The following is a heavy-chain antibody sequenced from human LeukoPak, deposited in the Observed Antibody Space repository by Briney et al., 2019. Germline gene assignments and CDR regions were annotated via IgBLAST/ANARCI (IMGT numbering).Heavy chain of an antibody. CDR1: GGSISSSSYY. CDR3: AVVTTTTFDY. CDR2: IYYSGST. J-gene: IGHJ4*02. V-gene: IGHV4-39*01. D-gene: IGHD4-23*01. Sequence: MASETLSLTCTVSGGSISSSSYYWGWIRQPPGKGLEWIGSIYYSGSTYYNPSLRSRVTISAGTSKNQFSLKLSSVTASDTAVYYCAVVTTTTFDYWGQGTLVTVSS.